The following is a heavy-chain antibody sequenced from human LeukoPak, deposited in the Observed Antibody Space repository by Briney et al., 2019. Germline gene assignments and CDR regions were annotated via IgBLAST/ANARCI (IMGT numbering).Heavy chain of an antibody. V-gene: IGHV1-24*01. D-gene: IGHD3-10*01. J-gene: IGHJ3*02. CDR2: FDPEDGET. CDR3: ARLAIAMVRGVIISDAFDI. CDR1: GYTLTELS. Sequence: VASVKVSCKVSGYTLTELSMHWVRQAPGKGLEWMGGFDPEDGETIYAQKFQGRVTMTEDTSTDTAYMELSSLRSEDTAVYYCARLAIAMVRGVIISDAFDIWGQGTMVTVSS.